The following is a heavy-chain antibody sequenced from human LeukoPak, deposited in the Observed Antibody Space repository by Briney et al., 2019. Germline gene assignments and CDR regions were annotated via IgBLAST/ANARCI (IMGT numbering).Heavy chain of an antibody. CDR1: GGTFSSYA. CDR2: TIPIFGTA. V-gene: IGHV1-69*05. CDR3: ARDGGLVITPYMDV. J-gene: IGHJ6*03. D-gene: IGHD3-16*01. Sequence: GASVKVSCKASGGTFSSYAISWVRQAPGQGLEWMGRTIPIFGTASYAQKFQGRVTITTDESTSTAYMELSSLRSEDTAVYYCARDGGLVITPYMDVWGKGTTVTVSS.